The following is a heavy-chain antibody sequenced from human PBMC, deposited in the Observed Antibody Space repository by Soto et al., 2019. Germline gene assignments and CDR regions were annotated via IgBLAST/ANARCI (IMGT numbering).Heavy chain of an antibody. CDR2: FIPIFVSA. CDR3: ARDVSSDTTGFRGYDL. Sequence: QLHLVQSGDEVKKAGSSVKVSCKASGGTVSSYAITWVRQAPGKGLEWMGVFIPIFVSAHYAPKFQVRIISTADESTSTAYMELSGLTSEDTAIYYCARDVSSDTTGFRGYDLWGQGTQVTVSS. D-gene: IGHD3-10*01. V-gene: IGHV1-69*01. J-gene: IGHJ4*02. CDR1: GGTVSSYA.